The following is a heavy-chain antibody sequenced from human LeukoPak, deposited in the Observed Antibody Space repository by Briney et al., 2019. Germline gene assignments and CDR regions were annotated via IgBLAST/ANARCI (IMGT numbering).Heavy chain of an antibody. CDR3: ARGDILTGYSY. J-gene: IGHJ4*02. D-gene: IGHD3-9*01. V-gene: IGHV4-34*01. CDR2: INHRGST. Sequence: KSSETLSLTCAISGVSFRGYYWSWIRQPPGKGLEWIGEINHRGSTKYNPSLKSRVTISVDTSKNQFSLNLRSATAADTAVYYCARGDILTGYSYWGQGTLVTVSS. CDR1: GVSFRGYY.